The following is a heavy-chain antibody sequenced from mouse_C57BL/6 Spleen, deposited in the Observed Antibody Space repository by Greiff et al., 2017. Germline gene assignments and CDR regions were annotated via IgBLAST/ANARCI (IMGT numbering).Heavy chain of an antibody. V-gene: IGHV1-82*01. J-gene: IGHJ1*03. Sequence: LMESGPEMVKPGASVKISCKASGYAFSSSWMNWVKQRPGKGLEWIGRIYPGDGDTNYNGKFKGKATLTADKSSSTAYMQLSSLTSEDSAVYFCARGSHWYFDVWGTGTTVTVSS. CDR3: ARGSHWYFDV. CDR1: GYAFSSSW. CDR2: IYPGDGDT.